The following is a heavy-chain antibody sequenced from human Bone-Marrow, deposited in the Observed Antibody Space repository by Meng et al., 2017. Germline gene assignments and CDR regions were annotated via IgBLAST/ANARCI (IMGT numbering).Heavy chain of an antibody. CDR1: GFTVSSNY. J-gene: IGHJ6*02. D-gene: IGHD6-13*01. CDR3: ARDSSYYCYGMDV. Sequence: GESLKISCAASGFTVSSNYMSWVRQAPGKGLEWVSVIYSGGSTYYADSVKGRFTISRDNSKNTLYLQMNSLRAEDTAVYYCARDSSYYCYGMDVWGQGTTVTVSS. V-gene: IGHV3-53*01. CDR2: IYSGGST.